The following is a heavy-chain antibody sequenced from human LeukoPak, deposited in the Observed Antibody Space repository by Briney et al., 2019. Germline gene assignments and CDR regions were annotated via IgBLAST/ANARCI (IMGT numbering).Heavy chain of an antibody. CDR2: ISSSSSYI. V-gene: IGHV3-21*01. D-gene: IGHD3-22*01. CDR3: ARVSGYYDSSGYYDY. CDR1: GFTFSSYN. J-gene: IGHJ4*02. Sequence: GGSLRLSCAASGFTFSSYNMNWVRQAPGKGLDLVSSISSSSSYIFYADSVKGRFTISRDNAKNSLYLQMNSLRAEDTAVYYCARVSGYYDSSGYYDYWGQGTLVTVSS.